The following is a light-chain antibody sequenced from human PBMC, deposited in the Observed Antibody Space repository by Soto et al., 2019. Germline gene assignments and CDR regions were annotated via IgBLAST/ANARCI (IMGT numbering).Light chain of an antibody. Sequence: DIVMTQSPDSLTVSLGERATINCKSSQSILYSSSNKNYLAWHQQKPGQPPKLLIYWASTRESGVPDRFRGSGSGTDFTLTISSLQAEDVAVYYCQQYFSTPRTFGGGTKVQIK. V-gene: IGKV4-1*01. J-gene: IGKJ4*01. CDR1: QSILYSSSNKNY. CDR2: WAS. CDR3: QQYFSTPRT.